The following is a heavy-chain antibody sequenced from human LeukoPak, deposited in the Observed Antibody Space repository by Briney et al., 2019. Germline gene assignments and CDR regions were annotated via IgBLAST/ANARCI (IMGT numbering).Heavy chain of an antibody. Sequence: ASVKVSCKASGYTFTGYYMHWVRQATGQGLEWMGWINPNSGGTNYAQKFQGRVTMTRDTSISTAYMELSRLRSDDTAVYYCARGDEITFGGVIVNDYWGQGTLVTVSS. CDR2: INPNSGGT. D-gene: IGHD3-16*02. CDR3: ARGDEITFGGVIVNDY. J-gene: IGHJ4*02. V-gene: IGHV1-2*02. CDR1: GYTFTGYY.